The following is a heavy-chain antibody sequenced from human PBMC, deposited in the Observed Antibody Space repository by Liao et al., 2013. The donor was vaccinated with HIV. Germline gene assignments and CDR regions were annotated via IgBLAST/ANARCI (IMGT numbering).Heavy chain of an antibody. CDR1: GGSISSGSYY. D-gene: IGHD2-21*01. Sequence: QVQLQESGPGLVKPSQTLSLTCTVSGGSISSGSYYWSWIRQPAGKGLEWIGRIYTSGSTNYNPSLKSRVTISVDTSKNQFSLKLSSVTAADTAVYYCARDLRYCGGDCPDAFDIWGQGTMVTVSS. CDR3: ARDLRYCGGDCPDAFDI. J-gene: IGHJ3*02. V-gene: IGHV4-61*02. CDR2: IYTSGST.